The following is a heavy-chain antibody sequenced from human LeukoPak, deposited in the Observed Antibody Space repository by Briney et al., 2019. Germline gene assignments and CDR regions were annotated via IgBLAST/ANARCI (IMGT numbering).Heavy chain of an antibody. CDR3: AREDYYDSSGYLDY. V-gene: IGHV4-34*01. CDR1: GASFSGYY. CDR2: INHSGST. D-gene: IGHD3-22*01. J-gene: IGHJ4*02. Sequence: SETLSLTCAVYGASFSGYYWSWIRQPPGKGLEWIGEINHSGSTNYNPSLKSRVTISVDTSKNQFSLKLSSVTAADTAVYYCAREDYYDSSGYLDYWGQGTLVTVSS.